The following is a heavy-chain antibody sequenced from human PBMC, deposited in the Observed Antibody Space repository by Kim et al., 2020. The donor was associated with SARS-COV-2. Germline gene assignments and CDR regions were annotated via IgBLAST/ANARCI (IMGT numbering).Heavy chain of an antibody. D-gene: IGHD1-26*01. CDR3: AREWELLEGNWFDP. Sequence: GGSLRLSCAASGFTFSSYSMNWVRQAPGKGLEWVSYISSSSTIYYADSVKGRFTISRDNAKNSLYLQMNSLRDEDTAVYYCAREWELLEGNWFDPWGQGTLVTVSS. CDR1: GFTFSSYS. CDR2: ISSSSTI. J-gene: IGHJ5*02. V-gene: IGHV3-48*02.